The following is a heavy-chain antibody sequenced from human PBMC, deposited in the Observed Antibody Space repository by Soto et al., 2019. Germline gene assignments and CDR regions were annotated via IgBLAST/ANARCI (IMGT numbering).Heavy chain of an antibody. CDR3: ARGTPHCSGGSCYYVYAFDI. V-gene: IGHV3-74*01. D-gene: IGHD2-15*01. J-gene: IGHJ3*02. CDR2: INSDGSTT. CDR1: GFTFSTYW. Sequence: EVQLVESGGGLVQPGGSLRLFCAASGFTFSTYWMHWVRQAPGKGLVWVSRINSDGSTTSYADSVKGRFTISRDNAKNTLYLQMNSLRAEDTAVYYCARGTPHCSGGSCYYVYAFDIWGQGTMVTVSS.